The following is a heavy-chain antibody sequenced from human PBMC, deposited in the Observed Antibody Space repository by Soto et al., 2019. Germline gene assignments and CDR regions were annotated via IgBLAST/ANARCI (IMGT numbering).Heavy chain of an antibody. CDR2: IDPSDSYT. CDR1: GYSFTSYW. Sequence: GESLKISCKGSGYSFTSYWISWVRQMPVKGLEWMGRIDPSDSYTNYSPSFQGHVTISADKSISTAYLQWSSLKASDTAMYYCARHELQLWFPYYYYGMDVWGQGTTVTVS. CDR3: ARHELQLWFPYYYYGMDV. V-gene: IGHV5-10-1*01. D-gene: IGHD5-18*01. J-gene: IGHJ6*02.